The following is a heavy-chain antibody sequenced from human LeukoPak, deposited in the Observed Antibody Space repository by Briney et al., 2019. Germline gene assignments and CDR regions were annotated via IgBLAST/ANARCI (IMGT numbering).Heavy chain of an antibody. J-gene: IGHJ6*03. CDR2: IYYSEST. D-gene: IGHD3-10*01. CDR1: GGSINRYS. V-gene: IGHV4-59*01. Sequence: SQTLSLTCTVSGGSINRYSWSWIRQPPGKGLEWIGNIYYSESTNYNPSLKSRVTISLDTSKNQFSLKVNSVTAADTAVYYCARNRGESYMDVWGKGTTVTVSS. CDR3: ARNRGESYMDV.